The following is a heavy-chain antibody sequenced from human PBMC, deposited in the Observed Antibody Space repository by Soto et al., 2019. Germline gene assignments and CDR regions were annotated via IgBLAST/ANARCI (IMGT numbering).Heavy chain of an antibody. Sequence: QVQLVQSGAEVKKPGASVKVSCKASGYDFTTYAITWMRQAPGQGLEWMGWISTYNGDTNYVQNVQGRVTMTTNSSXXTVYMELRSLRSDDTAVYYCARGWRYCSSNSCYYYYYGLDVWGQGTTVTVSS. CDR2: ISTYNGDT. J-gene: IGHJ6*02. V-gene: IGHV1-18*04. CDR3: ARGWRYCSSNSCYYYYYGLDV. CDR1: GYDFTTYA. D-gene: IGHD2-2*01.